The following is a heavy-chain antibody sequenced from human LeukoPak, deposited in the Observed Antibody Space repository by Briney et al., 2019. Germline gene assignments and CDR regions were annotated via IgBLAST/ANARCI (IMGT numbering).Heavy chain of an antibody. D-gene: IGHD1-20*01. CDR1: GGSIISGDYY. Sequence: TLSLTCTVSGGSIISGDYYWSWIRQPPGKGLEWIGYIYYSGSTYYKSSLKSRVTISVDTSKNQFSLKLSSVTAADTAVYYCARITGPYDAFDIWGQGTMVTVSS. CDR2: IYYSGST. V-gene: IGHV4-30-4*01. CDR3: ARITGPYDAFDI. J-gene: IGHJ3*02.